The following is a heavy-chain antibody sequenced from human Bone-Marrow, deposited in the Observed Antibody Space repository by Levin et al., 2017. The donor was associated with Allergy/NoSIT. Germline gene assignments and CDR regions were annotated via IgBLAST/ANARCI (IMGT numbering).Heavy chain of an antibody. J-gene: IGHJ4*02. CDR2: ISGDGSRI. D-gene: IGHD3-10*01. CDR1: GFTFSNNW. V-gene: IGHV3-74*01. CDR3: ARDRGSGEFDY. Sequence: GGSLRLSCVASGFTFSNNWLHWVRQAPGKGLVWVSRISGDGSRISYVDSVEGRFTISRDNAKNTVYLQMNSLSPEDTAVYYCARDRGSGEFDYWAREPWSPSPQ.